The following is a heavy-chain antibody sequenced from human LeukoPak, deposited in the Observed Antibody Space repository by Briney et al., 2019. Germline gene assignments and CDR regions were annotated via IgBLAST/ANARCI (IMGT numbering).Heavy chain of an antibody. CDR1: GYSISSGYY. CDR2: IYDTGSN. J-gene: IGHJ2*01. D-gene: IGHD6-19*01. CDR3: ASGSSGWLWYFDL. V-gene: IGHV4-38-2*01. Sequence: SETLSLTCAVSGYSISSGYYWGWIRQPPGRGLEWIGSIYDTGSNYYTPSLKSRVTISIDTSKNQFSLKLSSVTAADTAVYYCASGSSGWLWYFDLWGRGTLVTVSS.